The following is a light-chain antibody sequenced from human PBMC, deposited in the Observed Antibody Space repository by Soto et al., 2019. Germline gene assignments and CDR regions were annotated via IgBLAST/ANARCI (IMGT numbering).Light chain of an antibody. CDR3: QHYNSYSEA. CDR2: DSS. Sequence: IQMTQAPSTLSASVLYRVTITCLASQIIISWLAWYHQKPGKAPKLLIYDSSSFESGVPSRFSGSGSGTEFTLTISSLQPDDFATYYCQHYNSYSEAFGQGTKVDIK. CDR1: QIIISW. J-gene: IGKJ1*01. V-gene: IGKV1-5*01.